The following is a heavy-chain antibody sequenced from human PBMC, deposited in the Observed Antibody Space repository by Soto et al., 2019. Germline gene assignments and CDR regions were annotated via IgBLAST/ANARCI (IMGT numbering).Heavy chain of an antibody. CDR2: IYTSGST. CDR1: GGSISSYY. CDR3: ARVAVNTSRENYGMDV. V-gene: IGHV4-4*07. D-gene: IGHD4-17*01. J-gene: IGHJ6*02. Sequence: SETLSLTCTVSGGSISSYYWSWIRQPAGKGLEWIGRIYTSGSTNYNPSLKSRVTMSVDTSKNQFSLKLSSVTAADTAVYYCARVAVNTSRENYGMDVWGQGTTVTVSS.